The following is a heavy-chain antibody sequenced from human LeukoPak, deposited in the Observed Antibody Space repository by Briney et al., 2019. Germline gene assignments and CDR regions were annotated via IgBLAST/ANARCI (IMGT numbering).Heavy chain of an antibody. CDR2: ITTNGGST. J-gene: IGHJ4*02. Sequence: GGSLRLSCAASGFTFSRYTMHWVRQAPGKGLEYVSAITTNGGSTYYANSMKGRFTISRDNSKNTLYLQINSLRAEDTAVYYCARDPSSPIAAAGTLGDYWGQGTLVTVSS. D-gene: IGHD6-13*01. CDR3: ARDPSSPIAAAGTLGDY. CDR1: GFTFSRYT. V-gene: IGHV3-64*01.